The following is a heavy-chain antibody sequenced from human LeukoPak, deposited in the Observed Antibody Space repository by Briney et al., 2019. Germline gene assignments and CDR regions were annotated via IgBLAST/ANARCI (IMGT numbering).Heavy chain of an antibody. CDR2: IYYSGST. D-gene: IGHD6-19*01. Sequence: PSETLTLTCTVSGGSISSGGYYWSWIRQHPGKGLEWIVYIYYSGSTYYNPSLKSRITISVYTSKNQFSLKLSSVTAADTAVYYCARARIGNSSTIAVAGTSLQAPFDYWGQGTLVTVSS. CDR1: GGSISSGGYY. J-gene: IGHJ4*02. V-gene: IGHV4-31*03. CDR3: ARARIGNSSTIAVAGTSLQAPFDY.